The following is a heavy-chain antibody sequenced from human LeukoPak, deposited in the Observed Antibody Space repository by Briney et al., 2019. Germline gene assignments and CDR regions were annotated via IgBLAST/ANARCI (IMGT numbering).Heavy chain of an antibody. Sequence: GGSLRLSCVVSGITFSSYEMNWVRQAPGKGLEWVSYISTSCSTIYYADSVKGRFTISRDNAKNSLYLQMNGLRAEDTAIYYCASPQWLAFWGQGTLVTVSS. CDR3: ASPQWLAF. J-gene: IGHJ4*02. CDR2: ISTSCSTI. D-gene: IGHD6-19*01. V-gene: IGHV3-48*03. CDR1: GITFSSYE.